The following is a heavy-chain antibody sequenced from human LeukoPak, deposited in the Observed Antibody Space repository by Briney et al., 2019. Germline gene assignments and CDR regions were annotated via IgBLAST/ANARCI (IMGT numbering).Heavy chain of an antibody. Sequence: GGSLRLSCAASGFTFSSYAMSWVRQAPGRGLECVSAISGSGDSTYYADPVKGRFTISRDNSKNTLYLQMNSLRAEDTAVYYCARDSSGWYRVHYFDYWGQGTLVTVSS. J-gene: IGHJ4*02. CDR3: ARDSSGWYRVHYFDY. D-gene: IGHD6-19*01. CDR2: ISGSGDST. CDR1: GFTFSSYA. V-gene: IGHV3-23*01.